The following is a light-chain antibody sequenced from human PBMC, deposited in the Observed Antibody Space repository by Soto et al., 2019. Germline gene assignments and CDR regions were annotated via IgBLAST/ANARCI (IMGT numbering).Light chain of an antibody. J-gene: IGKJ1*01. CDR1: QGISTW. Sequence: DIQMTQFPSSVSASVGDRVNITCRASQGISTWLAWYQQKPERAPKSLIYGASRLQSGVPPRFNGSGSETDFTLTISGLQPEDFATYYCQQYDRYPRTFGQGTKVEIK. CDR3: QQYDRYPRT. V-gene: IGKV1D-16*01. CDR2: GAS.